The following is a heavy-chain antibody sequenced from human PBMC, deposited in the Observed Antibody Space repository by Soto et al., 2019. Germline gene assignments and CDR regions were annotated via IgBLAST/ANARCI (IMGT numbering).Heavy chain of an antibody. CDR3: ARASLYYYDSSGRLDY. CDR1: GYTFNRYG. J-gene: IGHJ4*02. Sequence: ASVKVSCKASGYTFNRYGISWVRQAPGQGLEWMGWISAYNGNTNYAQKLQGRVTMTTDKSTSTAYMELSSLRSEDTAVYYCARASLYYYDSSGRLDYWGQGTLVTVSS. V-gene: IGHV1-18*01. CDR2: ISAYNGNT. D-gene: IGHD3-22*01.